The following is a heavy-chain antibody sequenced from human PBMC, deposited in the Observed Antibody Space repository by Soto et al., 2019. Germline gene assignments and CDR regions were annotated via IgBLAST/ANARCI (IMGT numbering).Heavy chain of an antibody. J-gene: IGHJ2*01. CDR1: EFTVSTNY. Sequence: EVQLVESGGGLVQPGGSLRLSCAASEFTVSTNYMSWVRQAPGKGLEWVSILYSGGNTYYADYVKGRFTISRDNSKNTLYLQMNSLSAEDTAMYYCARVQTATTSWYFDLWGRGTRVTVSS. CDR3: ARVQTATTSWYFDL. D-gene: IGHD1-1*01. V-gene: IGHV3-66*01. CDR2: LYSGGNT.